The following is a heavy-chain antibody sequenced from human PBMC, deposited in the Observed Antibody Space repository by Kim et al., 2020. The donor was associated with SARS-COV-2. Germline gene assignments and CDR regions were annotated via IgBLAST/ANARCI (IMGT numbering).Heavy chain of an antibody. CDR3: ARDVSIEGVATIPYYYYYGMDV. V-gene: IGHV4-4*02. D-gene: IGHD5-12*01. CDR1: GGSISSSNW. J-gene: IGHJ6*02. CDR2: IYHSGST. Sequence: SETLSLTCAVSGGSISSSNWWSWVRQPPGKGLEWIGEIYHSGSTNYNPSLKSRVTISVDKSKNQFSLKLSSVTAADTAVYYCARDVSIEGVATIPYYYYYGMDVWGQGTTVTVSS.